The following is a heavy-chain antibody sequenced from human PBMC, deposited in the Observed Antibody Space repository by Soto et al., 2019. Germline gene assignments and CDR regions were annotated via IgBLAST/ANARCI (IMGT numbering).Heavy chain of an antibody. V-gene: IGHV3-30-3*01. J-gene: IGHJ4*02. D-gene: IGHD4-17*01. CDR2: ISHDEGNK. CDR3: ARGASVFWGDYPEFHFFAS. Sequence: QVLLVESGGGVVQPGGSLRLSCAASEFTFSTYPMHWVRQAPGKGLEWVAVISHDEGNKYYGDSMKGRFTISRDNSKNKLFLQLNSLRGDDTVVFYCARGASVFWGDYPEFHFFASWGQGPLFTVSS. CDR1: EFTFSTYP.